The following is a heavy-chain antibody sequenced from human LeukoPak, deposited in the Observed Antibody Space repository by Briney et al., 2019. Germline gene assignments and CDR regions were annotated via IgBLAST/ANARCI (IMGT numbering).Heavy chain of an antibody. Sequence: ASVKVSCKASGYTFNTYAMNWVRQAPGQGLEWMGIINPSNGYTTYAQKFQGRVTMTRDTSTSTVYMELSSLRSEDTAVYYCARLAVAQTGLFDYWGQGTLVTVSS. D-gene: IGHD6-19*01. J-gene: IGHJ4*02. CDR1: GYTFNTYA. V-gene: IGHV1-46*02. CDR3: ARLAVAQTGLFDY. CDR2: INPSNGYT.